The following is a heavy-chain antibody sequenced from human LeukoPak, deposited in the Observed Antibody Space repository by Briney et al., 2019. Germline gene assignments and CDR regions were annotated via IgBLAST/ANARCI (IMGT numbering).Heavy chain of an antibody. J-gene: IGHJ4*02. CDR1: GYTLTELS. CDR3: AKEMGSSQPFDY. CDR2: LDPEDGET. V-gene: IGHV1-24*01. D-gene: IGHD3-10*01. Sequence: GASVKVSCKVSGYTLTELSMHWVRQAPGKGLEWMGGLDPEDGETIYAQKFQGRVTMTEDTSTDTAYMELSSLRSEDTALYYCAKEMGSSQPFDYWGQGTLVTVSS.